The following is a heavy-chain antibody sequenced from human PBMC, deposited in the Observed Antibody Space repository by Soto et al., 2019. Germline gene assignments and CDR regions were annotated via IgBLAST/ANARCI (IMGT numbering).Heavy chain of an antibody. V-gene: IGHV3-23*01. J-gene: IGHJ6*02. D-gene: IGHD2-2*02. CDR2: ISGSGGST. Sequence: GGSLRLSCAASGFTFSSYAMSWVRQAPGKGLEWVSAISGSGGSTYYADSVKGRFTISRDNSKNTLYLQMNSLRAEDTAVYYCAKDIAVPAAIYYYYYGMDVWGQGTTVTV. CDR1: GFTFSSYA. CDR3: AKDIAVPAAIYYYYYGMDV.